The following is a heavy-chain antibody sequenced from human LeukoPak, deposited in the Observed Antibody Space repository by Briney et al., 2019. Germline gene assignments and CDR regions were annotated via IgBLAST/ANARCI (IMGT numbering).Heavy chain of an antibody. CDR1: GFTFSSYD. D-gene: IGHD3-22*01. Sequence: GGSLRLSCAASGFTFSSYDMHWVRQAPGKGLEWVAFIRYDGSNKYYADSVKGRFTISRDNSKNTLYLQMNSLRAEDTAVYYCAKDDYYDSSGYYYGPTSFADYWGQGTLVTVSS. J-gene: IGHJ4*02. V-gene: IGHV3-30*02. CDR3: AKDDYYDSSGYYYGPTSFADY. CDR2: IRYDGSNK.